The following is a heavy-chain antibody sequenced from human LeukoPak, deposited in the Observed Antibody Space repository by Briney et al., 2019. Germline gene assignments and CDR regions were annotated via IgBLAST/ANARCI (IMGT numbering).Heavy chain of an antibody. V-gene: IGHV4-59*01. CDR1: GGSISSYY. CDR3: AREVGGDYDYFWGSYRQPQPFDY. Sequence: SETLSLTCTVSGGSISSYYWSWIRQPPGKGLEWIGYIYYSGSTNYNPSLKSRVTISVDTYTNQFSLKLSSVTAADSAVYYCAREVGGDYDYFWGSYRQPQPFDYWGQGALVTVSS. J-gene: IGHJ4*02. CDR2: IYYSGST. D-gene: IGHD3-16*02.